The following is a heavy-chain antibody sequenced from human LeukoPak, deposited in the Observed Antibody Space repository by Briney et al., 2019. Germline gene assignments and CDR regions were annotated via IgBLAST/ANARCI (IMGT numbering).Heavy chain of an antibody. CDR3: VKAGNYDILTGYYNVPPFDY. CDR1: GFTFSSYA. D-gene: IGHD3-9*01. CDR2: ISSNGGST. J-gene: IGHJ4*02. Sequence: PGGSLRLSRSASGFTFSSYAMHWVRQAPGKGLEYVSAISSNGGSTYYADSVKGRFTISRDNSKNTLYLQMSSLRAEDTAVYYCVKAGNYDILTGYYNVPPFDYWGQGTLVTVSS. V-gene: IGHV3-64D*06.